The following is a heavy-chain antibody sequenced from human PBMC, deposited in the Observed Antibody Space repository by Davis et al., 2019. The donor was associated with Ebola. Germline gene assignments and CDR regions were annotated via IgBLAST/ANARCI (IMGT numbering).Heavy chain of an antibody. CDR3: ARHRYYDILTGMSGPFDP. D-gene: IGHD3-9*01. V-gene: IGHV5-51*01. Sequence: GESLKISCKGSGYSFTSYWIGWVRQMPGKGLEWMGIIYPGDSDTRYSPSFQGQVTISADKSISTAYLQWSSLKASDTAMYYCARHRYYDILTGMSGPFDPWGQGTLVTVSS. CDR2: IYPGDSDT. J-gene: IGHJ5*02. CDR1: GYSFTSYW.